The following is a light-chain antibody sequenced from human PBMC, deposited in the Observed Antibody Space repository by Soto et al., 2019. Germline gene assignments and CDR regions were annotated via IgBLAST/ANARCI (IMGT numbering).Light chain of an antibody. J-gene: IGKJ1*01. V-gene: IGKV1-27*01. CDR3: QKYDNAPQT. CDR1: QGIIDY. Sequence: DIQMTQSPSSLSASVEDTVTITWRASQGIIDYLAWYQQRPGKVPKLLIYAASTLQTGVPSRFSGSGAGTDFTLTISSLQPEDVGSYYCQKYDNAPQTFGQGTRVEIK. CDR2: AAS.